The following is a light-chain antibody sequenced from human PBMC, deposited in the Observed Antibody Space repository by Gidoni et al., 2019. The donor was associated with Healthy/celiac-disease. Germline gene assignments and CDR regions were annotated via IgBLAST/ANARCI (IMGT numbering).Light chain of an antibody. J-gene: IGKJ2*01. CDR1: QSISSY. Sequence: DIQMTQSPSSLSATVGDRVTITCRASQSISSYLNLYQQKPGKTPKLLIYAASSLQSGVPSRFSGSGSGTDFTLTISSLQPEDLTTYYCQQSYSTPVYTFGQETKLEIK. CDR2: AAS. V-gene: IGKV1-39*01. CDR3: QQSYSTPVYT.